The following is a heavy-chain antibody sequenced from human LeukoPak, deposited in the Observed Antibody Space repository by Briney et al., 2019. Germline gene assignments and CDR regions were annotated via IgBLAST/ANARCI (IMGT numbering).Heavy chain of an antibody. D-gene: IGHD3-22*01. Sequence: GGSLRLSCAASGFTFSSYSMNWVREAPGKGLEWVSSISSSSSYIYYADSVKGRFTISRDNAKNSLHLQMNSLRAEDTAVYYCARTGYYDSSGYLAEVYWGQGTLVTVSS. J-gene: IGHJ4*02. V-gene: IGHV3-21*01. CDR3: ARTGYYDSSGYLAEVY. CDR2: ISSSSSYI. CDR1: GFTFSSYS.